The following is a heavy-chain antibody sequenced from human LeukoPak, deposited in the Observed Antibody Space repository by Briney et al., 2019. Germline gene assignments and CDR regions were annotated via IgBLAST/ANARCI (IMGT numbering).Heavy chain of an antibody. Sequence: SETLSLTCTVSGGSISSGNYYWSWIRQHPGTGLEWIGYIYYSGSTYYNPSLKSRLTISVDTSKNQFSLKLSSVTAADTAVYYCARVMRYFGHYVDYWGQGPLVPVSS. V-gene: IGHV4-31*03. J-gene: IGHJ4*02. CDR3: ARVMRYFGHYVDY. D-gene: IGHD1-26*01. CDR1: GGSISSGNYY. CDR2: IYYSGST.